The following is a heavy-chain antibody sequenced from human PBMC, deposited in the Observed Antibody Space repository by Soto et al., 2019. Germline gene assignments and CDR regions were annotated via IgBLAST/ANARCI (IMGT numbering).Heavy chain of an antibody. CDR3: ARDFMPQGNYYYGMDV. CDR1: GYTFTSYY. J-gene: IGHJ6*02. D-gene: IGHD2-2*01. V-gene: IGHV1-46*01. Sequence: ASVTVSCKASGYTFTSYYMHWVRQAPGQGLEWMGIINPSGGSTSYAQKFQGRVTMTRDTSTSTVYMELSSLRSEDTAVYYCARDFMPQGNYYYGMDVWGQGTTVTVSS. CDR2: INPSGGST.